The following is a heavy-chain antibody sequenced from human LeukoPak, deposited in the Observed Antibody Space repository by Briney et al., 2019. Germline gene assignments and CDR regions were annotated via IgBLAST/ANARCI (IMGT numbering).Heavy chain of an antibody. Sequence: SVKVSCKASGGTFSSYAISWVRQAPGQGLEWMGGIIPIFGTANYAQKFQGRVTMTTDTSTSTAYMELRSLRSDDTAVYYCARDYPPVAVAGTEGSGWFDPWGQGTLVTVSS. CDR1: GGTFSSYA. V-gene: IGHV1-69*05. D-gene: IGHD6-19*01. CDR3: ARDYPPVAVAGTEGSGWFDP. J-gene: IGHJ5*02. CDR2: IIPIFGTA.